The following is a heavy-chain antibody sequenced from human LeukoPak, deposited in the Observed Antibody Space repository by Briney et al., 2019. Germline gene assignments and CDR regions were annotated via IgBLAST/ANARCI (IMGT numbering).Heavy chain of an antibody. J-gene: IGHJ4*02. V-gene: IGHV3-30*18. Sequence: GGSLRLSCAASGFTFSSYGMHRVRQAPGKGLERVSDISYDGSNKYYADSVKGQFNISRDNSKNTLYLQMNSLRAEDTAVYYCAKNTACIVVVTAIDYWGQGTLVTVSS. CDR3: AKNTACIVVVTAIDY. D-gene: IGHD2-21*02. CDR2: ISYDGSNK. CDR1: GFTFSSYG.